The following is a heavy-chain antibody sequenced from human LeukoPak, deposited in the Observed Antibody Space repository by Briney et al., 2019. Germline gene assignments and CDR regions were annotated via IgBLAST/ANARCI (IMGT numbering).Heavy chain of an antibody. CDR2: IYSGGST. Sequence: GGSLRLSCAASGFTVSSNYMSWVRQAPGKGLEWVSVIYSGGSTYYADSVKGRFTISRDNSKNTLYLQMNSLRAEDTAVYYCARTKLIWFYFDYWSQGTLVTVSS. V-gene: IGHV3-66*02. J-gene: IGHJ4*02. D-gene: IGHD2-2*01. CDR3: ARTKLIWFYFDY. CDR1: GFTVSSNY.